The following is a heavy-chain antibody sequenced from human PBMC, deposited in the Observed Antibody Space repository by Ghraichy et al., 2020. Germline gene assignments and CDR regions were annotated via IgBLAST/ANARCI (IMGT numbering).Heavy chain of an antibody. V-gene: IGHV4-31*03. CDR2: IYYSGST. CDR1: GGSISSGGYY. J-gene: IGHJ4*02. Sequence: SQTLSLTCTVSGGSISSGGYYWSWIRQHPGKGLEWIGYIYYSGSTYYNPSLKSRVTISVDTSKNQFSLKLSSVTAADTAVYYCARGGYSGSYSGFDYWGQGTLVTVSS. D-gene: IGHD3-10*01. CDR3: ARGGYSGSYSGFDY.